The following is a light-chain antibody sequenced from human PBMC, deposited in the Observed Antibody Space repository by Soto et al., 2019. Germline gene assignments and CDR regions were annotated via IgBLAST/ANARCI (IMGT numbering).Light chain of an antibody. CDR3: SSYTSSSTQV. J-gene: IGLJ1*01. V-gene: IGLV2-14*01. CDR2: DVS. Sequence: QSALTQPASVSGSPGQSITISCTATRSDVGGYNYVSWYQQHPGKAPKLMIYDVSNRPSGVSNRFSGSKSGNTASLTISGLQAEDEADYYCSSYTSSSTQVFGTGTKLTVL. CDR1: RSDVGGYNY.